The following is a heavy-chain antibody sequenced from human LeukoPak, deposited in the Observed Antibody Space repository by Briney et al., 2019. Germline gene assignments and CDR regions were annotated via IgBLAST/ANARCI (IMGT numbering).Heavy chain of an antibody. J-gene: IGHJ4*02. CDR1: GGSISSYY. Sequence: PSETLSLTCTVSGGSISSYYWSWIRQPPGKGLEWIGYIYYSGSTNYNPSLKSRVTMSVDTSKNQFSLKLSSVTAEDTAVYYCAREFKPPSGGAGYWGQGTLVTVSS. V-gene: IGHV4-59*12. CDR3: AREFKPPSGGAGY. CDR2: IYYSGST. D-gene: IGHD6-19*01.